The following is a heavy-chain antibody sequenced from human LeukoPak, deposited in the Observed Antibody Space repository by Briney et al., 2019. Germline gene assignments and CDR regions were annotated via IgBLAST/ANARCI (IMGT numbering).Heavy chain of an antibody. CDR1: GYTFTGYY. V-gene: IGHV1-2*02. Sequence: ASVKVSCKASGYTFTGYYMHWVRQAPGQGLEWMGWINPNSGGTNYAQRFQGRVTMTRDTSISTAYMELSRLRSDDTAVYYCARDRRGSPGYYFDYWGQGTLVTVSS. CDR2: INPNSGGT. J-gene: IGHJ4*02. CDR3: ARDRRGSPGYYFDY. D-gene: IGHD3-16*01.